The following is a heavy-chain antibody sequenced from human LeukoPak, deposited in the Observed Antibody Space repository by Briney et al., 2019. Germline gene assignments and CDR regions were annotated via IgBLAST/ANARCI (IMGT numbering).Heavy chain of an antibody. V-gene: IGHV3-74*01. Sequence: GGSLRLSCAASGFTFSSYAMNWVRQAPGKGLVWVSRMNTDGSRTDYADSVKGRFTISRDNAKNTLYLQMNSLGAEDTAVYSCASDFGGSDDYWGQGTLVTVSS. CDR3: ASDFGGSDDY. J-gene: IGHJ4*02. D-gene: IGHD2-15*01. CDR1: GFTFSSYA. CDR2: MNTDGSRT.